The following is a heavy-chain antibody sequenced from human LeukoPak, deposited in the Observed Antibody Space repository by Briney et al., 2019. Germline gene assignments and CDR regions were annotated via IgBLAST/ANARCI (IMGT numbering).Heavy chain of an antibody. Sequence: SVNVSCKASGGTFSSYAISGVRQAPGQGLEWMGRIIPILGTANYAQKFQGRVTITADKSTSTAYMELSSLRSEDTAVYYCARVSDGTGGDTAMLSPWNPLDYWGQGTLVTVSS. CDR2: IIPILGTA. D-gene: IGHD5-18*01. J-gene: IGHJ4*02. V-gene: IGHV1-69*06. CDR3: ARVSDGTGGDTAMLSPWNPLDY. CDR1: GGTFSSYA.